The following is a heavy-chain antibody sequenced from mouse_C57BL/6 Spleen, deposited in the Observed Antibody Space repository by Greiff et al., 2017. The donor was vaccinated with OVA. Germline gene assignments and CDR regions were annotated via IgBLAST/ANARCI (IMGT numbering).Heavy chain of an antibody. CDR1: GFSLTSYG. V-gene: IGHV2-2*01. CDR3: ARTRGYGSSFWYFDV. CDR2: IWSGGST. D-gene: IGHD1-1*01. Sequence: QVQLQQSGPGLVQPSQSLSITCTVSGFSLTSYGVHWVRQSPGKGLEWLGVIWSGGSTDYNAAFISRLSISKDNSKSQVFFKMNSLQADDTAIYYCARTRGYGSSFWYFDVWGTGTTVTVSS. J-gene: IGHJ1*03.